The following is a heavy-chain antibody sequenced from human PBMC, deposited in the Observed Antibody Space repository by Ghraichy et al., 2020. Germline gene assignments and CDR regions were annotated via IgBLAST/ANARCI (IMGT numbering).Heavy chain of an antibody. J-gene: IGHJ4*02. V-gene: IGHV3-33*01. Sequence: GGSLRLSCAASGFTFSSYGMHWVRQAPGKGLEWVAVIWYDGSNKYYADSVKGRFTISRDNSKNTLYLQMNSLRAEDTAVYYCARGDPSQLPLFDYWGQGTLVTVSS. D-gene: IGHD2-2*01. CDR2: IWYDGSNK. CDR3: ARGDPSQLPLFDY. CDR1: GFTFSSYG.